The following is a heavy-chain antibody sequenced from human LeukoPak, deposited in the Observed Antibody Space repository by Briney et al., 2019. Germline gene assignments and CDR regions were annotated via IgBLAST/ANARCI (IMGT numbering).Heavy chain of an antibody. CDR3: ARAQGYSYGDNWFDP. D-gene: IGHD5-18*01. J-gene: IGHJ5*02. CDR2: IYHSGST. V-gene: IGHV4-38-2*02. Sequence: SETLSLTCTVSGGSISSGYYWGWIRQPPGKGLEWIGSIYHSGSTYYNPSLKSRVTISVDTSKNQFSLKLSSVTAADTAVYYCARAQGYSYGDNWFDPWGQGTLVTVSS. CDR1: GGSISSGYY.